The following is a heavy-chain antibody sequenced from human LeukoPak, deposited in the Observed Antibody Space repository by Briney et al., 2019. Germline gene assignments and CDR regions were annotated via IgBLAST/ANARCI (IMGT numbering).Heavy chain of an antibody. V-gene: IGHV3-21*03. CDR1: AFTFGSYW. D-gene: IGHD4-11*01. J-gene: IGHJ6*03. Sequence: GGSLRLSCAASAFTFGSYWMIWVRQSPGQGLEWVLTISTYSSYIYYADSVKGRFTISRDNAQNSLYLQMNSLRAEDTAVYYCAKSGGSETSYYYYYMEVWGKGTTLTVSS. CDR3: AKSGGSETSYYYYYMEV. CDR2: ISTYSSYI.